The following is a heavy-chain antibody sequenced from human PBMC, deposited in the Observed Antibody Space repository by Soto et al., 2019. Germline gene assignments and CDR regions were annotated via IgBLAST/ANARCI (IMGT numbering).Heavy chain of an antibody. Sequence: SETLSLTCTVSGGSISSSSYYWGWIRQPPGKGLEWIGSIHYSGSTYYNPSLKSRVTISVDTSKNQFSLTLSSVTAADTAIYYCARVGCNNGACYGGFGPWGRGALVTVSS. CDR1: GGSISSSSYY. D-gene: IGHD2-15*01. CDR3: ARVGCNNGACYGGFGP. CDR2: IHYSGST. J-gene: IGHJ5*02. V-gene: IGHV4-39*07.